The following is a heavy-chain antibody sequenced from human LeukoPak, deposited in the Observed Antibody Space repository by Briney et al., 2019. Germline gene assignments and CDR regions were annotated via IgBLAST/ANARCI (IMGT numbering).Heavy chain of an antibody. CDR2: IFYTGDS. CDR3: ARHRFASPLDS. J-gene: IGHJ4*02. CDR1: GVSSSSSY. Sequence: PSETLSLTCTVSGVSSSSSYWSWIRQPPGKGLEWIGYIFYTGDSNHNPSFKSRVSISLDTSKDQISLKLRSVTAADTAVYYCARHRFASPLDSWGQGTLVTVSS. D-gene: IGHD2-21*01. V-gene: IGHV4-59*08.